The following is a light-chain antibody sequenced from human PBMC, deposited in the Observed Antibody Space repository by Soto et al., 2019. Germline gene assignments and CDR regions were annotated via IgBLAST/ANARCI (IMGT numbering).Light chain of an antibody. J-gene: IGKJ1*01. CDR1: QSVSSN. CDR2: GAS. V-gene: IGKV3-15*01. CDR3: QQYNNWPSTWT. Sequence: EIVMTQSPATLSVSPGERATLSCRASQSVSSNLAWYQQKPGQAPRLRIYGASTRATGIPARLSGSGSGTEFTLTISSLQSEDFAVYYCQQYNNWPSTWTFGQGTKVEIK.